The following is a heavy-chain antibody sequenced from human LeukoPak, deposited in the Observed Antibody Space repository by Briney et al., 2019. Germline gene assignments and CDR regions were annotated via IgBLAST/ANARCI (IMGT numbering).Heavy chain of an antibody. Sequence: ASVKVSCKASGGTFSSYAIRWVRQAPGQGLEWMGGIIPIFGTANYAQKFQGRVTITADKSTSTAYMELSSLRSEDTAVYYCAGGHYDILTGLDYWGQGTLVTVSS. CDR3: AGGHYDILTGLDY. CDR1: GGTFSSYA. CDR2: IIPIFGTA. D-gene: IGHD3-9*01. J-gene: IGHJ4*02. V-gene: IGHV1-69*06.